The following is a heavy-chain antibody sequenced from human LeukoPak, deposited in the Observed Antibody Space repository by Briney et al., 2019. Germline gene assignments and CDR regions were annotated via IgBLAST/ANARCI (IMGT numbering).Heavy chain of an antibody. CDR2: ISGSGGST. J-gene: IGHJ6*02. CDR3: AKFVISPDLYYDSSGYSRAYYYYGMDV. CDR1: GFTFSSYA. D-gene: IGHD3-22*01. Sequence: PGGSLRLSCAASGFTFSSYAMSWVRQAPGKGLEWVSAISGSGGSTYYADSVKGRFTISRDNSKNTLYLQMNSLRAEDTAVYYCAKFVISPDLYYDSSGYSRAYYYYGMDVWGQGTTVTVSS. V-gene: IGHV3-23*01.